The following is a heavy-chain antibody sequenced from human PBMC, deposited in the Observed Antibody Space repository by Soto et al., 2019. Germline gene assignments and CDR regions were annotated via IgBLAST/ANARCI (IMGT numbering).Heavy chain of an antibody. J-gene: IGHJ6*02. Sequence: GGSLRLSCAASGFTFRSYGMHWVRQAPGKGLEWVAVISYDGSNKYYADSVKGRFTISRDNSKNTLYLQMNSLRAEDTAVYYCAKSASVASDYYYGMDVWGQGTTVTVSS. D-gene: IGHD2-15*01. CDR3: AKSASVASDYYYGMDV. CDR2: ISYDGSNK. CDR1: GFTFRSYG. V-gene: IGHV3-30*18.